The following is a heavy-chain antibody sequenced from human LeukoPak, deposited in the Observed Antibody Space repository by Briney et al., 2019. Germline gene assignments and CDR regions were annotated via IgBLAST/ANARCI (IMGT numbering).Heavy chain of an antibody. CDR2: IRYDGSNK. Sequence: GGSLRLSCAASGFTFSSYGMHWVRQAPGKGLEWVAFIRYDGSNKYYADSVKGRFTISRDNSKNTLYLQMNSLRAEDKAVYYCAKLDVVAAPFDYWGQGTLVTVSS. J-gene: IGHJ4*02. V-gene: IGHV3-30*02. D-gene: IGHD2-15*01. CDR1: GFTFSSYG. CDR3: AKLDVVAAPFDY.